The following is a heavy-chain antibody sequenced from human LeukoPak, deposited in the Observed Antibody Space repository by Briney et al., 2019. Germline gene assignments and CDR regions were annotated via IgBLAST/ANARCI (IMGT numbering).Heavy chain of an antibody. V-gene: IGHV4-34*01. CDR3: ARVTDSGSYYFDY. CDR2: VNHSGST. D-gene: IGHD1-26*01. J-gene: IGHJ4*02. Sequence: SETLSLTCAVYGGSFSGYYWSWIRQPPGKGLEWIGEVNHSGSTNYNPSLKSRVTVSVDTSKNQFSLKLSSVTAADTAVYYCARVTDSGSYYFDYWGQGTLVTVSS. CDR1: GGSFSGYY.